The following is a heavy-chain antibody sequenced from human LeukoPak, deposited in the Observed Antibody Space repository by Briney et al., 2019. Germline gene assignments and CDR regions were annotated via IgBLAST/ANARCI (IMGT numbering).Heavy chain of an antibody. CDR3: ASGDYGDHRLFDY. D-gene: IGHD4-17*01. Sequence: ASVKVSCKASGYTVTGYYMHWVRQAPGQGLEWMGWINPNSGGTNYAQKFQGRVTMTRDTSISTAYMELSRLRSDDTAVYYCASGDYGDHRLFDYWGQGTLVTVSS. J-gene: IGHJ4*02. CDR2: INPNSGGT. CDR1: GYTVTGYY. V-gene: IGHV1-2*02.